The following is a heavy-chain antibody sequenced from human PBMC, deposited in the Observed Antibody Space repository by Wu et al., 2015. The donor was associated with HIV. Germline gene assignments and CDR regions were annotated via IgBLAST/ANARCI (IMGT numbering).Heavy chain of an antibody. V-gene: IGHV4-59*02. J-gene: IGHJ6*02. CDR3: ARVDLDDVYDPYYYYGMDV. CDR1: GASVNPYY. Sequence: QVQLQESGPGRVKPSETLSLICTVSGASVNPYYWTWIRQSPGRGLEWIGYISYKGNTNYSPSLNSRVTISLDMSKNHFSLQLRSATAADTAVYYCARVDLDDVYDPYYYYGMDVWGQGDHGHRSP. D-gene: IGHD2/OR15-2a*01. CDR2: ISYKGNT.